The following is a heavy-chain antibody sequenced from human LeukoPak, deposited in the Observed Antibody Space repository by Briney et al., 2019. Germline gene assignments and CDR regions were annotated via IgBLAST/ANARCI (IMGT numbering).Heavy chain of an antibody. CDR3: ARGYCSGGSCYSDY. D-gene: IGHD2-15*01. V-gene: IGHV4-39*07. Sequence: PSETLSLTCTVSSGSISSSYYYWGWIRQPPGKGLECIGTIYYSGSTNYNPSLKSRVTISVDTSKNQFSLKLSSVTAADTAVYYCARGYCSGGSCYSDYWGQGTLVTVSS. CDR2: IYYSGST. CDR1: SGSISSSYYY. J-gene: IGHJ4*02.